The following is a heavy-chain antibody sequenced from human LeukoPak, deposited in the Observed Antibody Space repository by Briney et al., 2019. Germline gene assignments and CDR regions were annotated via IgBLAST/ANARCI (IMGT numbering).Heavy chain of an antibody. J-gene: IGHJ4*02. Sequence: GGSLRLSCAASGFTFSSYGMHWVRQAPGKGVEWVAVIWYDGSNKYYADSVKGLFTISRDNSKNTLYLQMNSLRAEDTAVYYCARVSEEKLYSSGWFFDYWGQGTLVTVSS. CDR1: GFTFSSYG. CDR3: ARVSEEKLYSSGWFFDY. V-gene: IGHV3-33*01. CDR2: IWYDGSNK. D-gene: IGHD6-19*01.